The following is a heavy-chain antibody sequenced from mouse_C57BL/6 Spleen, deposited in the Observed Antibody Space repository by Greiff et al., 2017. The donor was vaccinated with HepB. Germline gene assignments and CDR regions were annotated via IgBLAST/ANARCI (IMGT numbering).Heavy chain of an antibody. D-gene: IGHD2-5*01. Sequence: EVTLVESGGGLVKPGGSLKLSCAASGFTFSSYAMSWVRQTPEKRLEWVATISDGGSYTYYPDNVKGRFTISRDNAKNNLYLQMSHLKSEDTAMYYCARDHSNYFDYWGQGTTLTVSS. CDR3: ARDHSNYFDY. J-gene: IGHJ2*01. CDR1: GFTFSSYA. CDR2: ISDGGSYT. V-gene: IGHV5-4*01.